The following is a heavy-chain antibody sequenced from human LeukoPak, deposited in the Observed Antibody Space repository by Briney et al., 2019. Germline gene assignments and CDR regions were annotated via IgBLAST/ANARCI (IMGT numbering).Heavy chain of an antibody. J-gene: IGHJ3*02. Sequence: GGSLRLSCAASGFTFSNYAMNWVRQAPGKGLEWVAVMWYDGRNKFYADSLKGRFTISRDNSKNTLYLQMNSLRAEDTAVYYCARVNRGDAFDIWGQGTLVTVSS. V-gene: IGHV3-33*08. CDR3: ARVNRGDAFDI. D-gene: IGHD3-16*02. CDR1: GFTFSNYA. CDR2: MWYDGRNK.